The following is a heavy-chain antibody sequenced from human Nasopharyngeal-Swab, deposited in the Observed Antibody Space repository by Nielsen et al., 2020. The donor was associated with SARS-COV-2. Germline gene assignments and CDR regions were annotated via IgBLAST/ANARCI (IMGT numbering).Heavy chain of an antibody. J-gene: IGHJ4*02. D-gene: IGHD6-19*01. V-gene: IGHV3-33*01. Sequence: GGSLRLSCAASGFTFSSYGMHWVRQAPGKGLEWVAVIWYDGSNKYYADSVKGRFTISRDNSKNTLYLQMNSLRAEDTAVYYCATEGVGDAYNSDWFDWWGQGTLVTVSS. CDR1: GFTFSSYG. CDR3: ATEGVGDAYNSDWFDW. CDR2: IWYDGSNK.